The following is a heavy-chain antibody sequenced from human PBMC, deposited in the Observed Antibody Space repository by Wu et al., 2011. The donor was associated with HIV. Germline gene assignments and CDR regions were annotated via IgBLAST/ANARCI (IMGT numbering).Heavy chain of an antibody. Sequence: NPSGGSTSYAQKFQGRVTMTRDTSTSTVYMELSSLRSEDTAVYYCARAGGITGTSHWFDPWGQGTLVTVSS. CDR3: ARAGGITGTSHWFDP. J-gene: IGHJ5*02. V-gene: IGHV1-46*01. D-gene: IGHD1-7*01. CDR2: NPSGGST.